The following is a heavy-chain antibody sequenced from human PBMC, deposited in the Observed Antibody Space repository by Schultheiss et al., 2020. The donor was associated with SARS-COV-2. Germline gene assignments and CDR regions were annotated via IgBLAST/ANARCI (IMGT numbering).Heavy chain of an antibody. Sequence: GESLKISCKGSGYSFTSYWISWVRQMPGKGLEWMGIIYPGDSDTRYSPSFQGQVTISADKSISTAYLQWSSLKASDTAMYYCATQHRTVETMVATNAFDIWGQGTMVTVSS. V-gene: IGHV5-51*01. J-gene: IGHJ3*02. CDR1: GYSFTSYW. D-gene: IGHD5-12*01. CDR3: ATQHRTVETMVATNAFDI. CDR2: IYPGDSDT.